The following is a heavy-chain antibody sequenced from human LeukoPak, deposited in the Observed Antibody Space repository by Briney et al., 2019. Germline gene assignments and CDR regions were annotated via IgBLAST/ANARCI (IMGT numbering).Heavy chain of an antibody. CDR1: GFTFSTYA. V-gene: IGHV3-23*01. CDR3: AKGTSWFGED. D-gene: IGHD3-10*01. CDR2: VTSDGRWT. Sequence: PGGSLRLSCAASGFTFSTYAMTWVPQAPGKGLEWVAAVTSDGRWTNYADSVKGRFTVSRDNSKDTLFMQMSSLRAEDTAVYYCAKGTSWFGEDWGLGTLVTVSS. J-gene: IGHJ4*02.